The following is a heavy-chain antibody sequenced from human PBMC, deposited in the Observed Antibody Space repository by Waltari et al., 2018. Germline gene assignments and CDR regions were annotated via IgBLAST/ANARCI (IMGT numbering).Heavy chain of an antibody. Sequence: EVQLVESGGGLVQPGGSLRLSCAASGFPFSSYWMSWVRQAPGKGREGVANIKQDGSEKYEVDSVKGRFTISRDNAKNSLYRQMNSLRAEDTAVYYCARAKRSVYIDYWGQGTLVTVSS. J-gene: IGHJ4*02. D-gene: IGHD3-3*01. CDR2: IKQDGSEK. V-gene: IGHV3-7*04. CDR3: ARAKRSVYIDY. CDR1: GFPFSSYW.